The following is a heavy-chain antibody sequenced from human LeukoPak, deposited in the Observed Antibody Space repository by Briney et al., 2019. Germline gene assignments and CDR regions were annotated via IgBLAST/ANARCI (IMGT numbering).Heavy chain of an antibody. CDR2: IYTSGST. CDR3: AREYCSSTSCYWDYYYYMDV. CDR1: GYSISSGYY. J-gene: IGHJ6*03. D-gene: IGHD2-2*01. V-gene: IGHV4-4*07. Sequence: SETLSLTCTVSGYSISSGYYWGWIRQPAGKGLEWIGRIYTSGSTNYNPSLKSRVTMSVDTSKNQFSLKLSSVTAADTAVYYCAREYCSSTSCYWDYYYYMDVWGKGTTVTISS.